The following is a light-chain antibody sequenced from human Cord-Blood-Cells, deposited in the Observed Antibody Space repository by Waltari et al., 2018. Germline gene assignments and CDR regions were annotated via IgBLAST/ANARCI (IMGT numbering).Light chain of an antibody. CDR1: QSVSSSY. CDR3: QQYGSSPGYT. J-gene: IGKJ2*01. V-gene: IGKV3-20*01. Sequence: DIVLTQSPGTLSLSPGERATLSCRASQSVSSSYLALYQQKPGQSPRLHIYGASSRATGIPDRLSGSGTGTDFALTISRLEPEDFAVYYCQQYGSSPGYTFGQGTKLEIK. CDR2: GAS.